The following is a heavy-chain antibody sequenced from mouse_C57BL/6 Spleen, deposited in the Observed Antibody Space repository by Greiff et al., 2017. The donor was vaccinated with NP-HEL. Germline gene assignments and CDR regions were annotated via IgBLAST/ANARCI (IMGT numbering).Heavy chain of an antibody. D-gene: IGHD2-5*01. CDR1: GYTFTSYW. J-gene: IGHJ2*01. Sequence: VQLQQPGAELVKPGASVKLSCKASGYTFTSYWMQWVKQRPGQGLEWIGEIDPSDSYTNYNQKFKGKATLTVDTSSSTAYMQLSSLTSEDSAVYYCAKKSAYYSNSDYWGQGTTLTVSS. V-gene: IGHV1-50*01. CDR3: AKKSAYYSNSDY. CDR2: IDPSDSYT.